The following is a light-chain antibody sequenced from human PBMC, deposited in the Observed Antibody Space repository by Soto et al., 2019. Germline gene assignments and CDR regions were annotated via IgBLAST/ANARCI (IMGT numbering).Light chain of an antibody. V-gene: IGLV2-14*01. CDR2: DVS. J-gene: IGLJ1*01. CDR1: SSDVGGYNY. Sequence: QSALTQPASVSGSPGQSITISCTGTSSDVGGYNYVSWYQQHPGKAPKLRIYDVSNRPSGVSNRFSCSKSGNTASLTISGLQAEDEADYFCSSYTSSSTPFLFGTGTKLTVL. CDR3: SSYTSSSTPFL.